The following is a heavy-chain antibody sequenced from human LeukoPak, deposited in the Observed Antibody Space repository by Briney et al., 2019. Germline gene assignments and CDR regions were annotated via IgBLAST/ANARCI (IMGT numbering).Heavy chain of an antibody. CDR2: FSTAGGNT. Sequence: PGGSLRLSCAASGFTFSNYAMSWVRQAPGKRLEWVSTFSTAGGNTYYADSVEGRFTISRDISENTLSLQMNSLRAEDAAVYYCARVHASSFFFDYWGLGTLVTVSS. J-gene: IGHJ4*02. D-gene: IGHD3-16*02. V-gene: IGHV3-23*01. CDR3: ARVHASSFFFDY. CDR1: GFTFSNYA.